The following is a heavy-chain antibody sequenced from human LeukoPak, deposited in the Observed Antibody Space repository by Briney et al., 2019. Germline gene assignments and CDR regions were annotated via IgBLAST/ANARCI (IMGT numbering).Heavy chain of an antibody. CDR2: IYTSGST. V-gene: IGHV4-61*02. J-gene: IGHJ6*02. CDR3: ARDLYGMDV. CDR1: GGSISSGSYY. Sequence: SQTLSLTCTVSGGSISSGSYYWSWIRQPAGKGLEWIGRIYTSGSTNYNPSLKSRVTISVDTSKNQFSLKLSPVTAADTAVYYCARDLYGMDVWGQGTTVTVSS.